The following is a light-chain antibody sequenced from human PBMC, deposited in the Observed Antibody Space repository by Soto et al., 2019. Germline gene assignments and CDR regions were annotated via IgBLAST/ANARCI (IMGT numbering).Light chain of an antibody. Sequence: EIVLTQPPGTMSLSPGQRASLSCRASETISPSYLAWYQQTPGQAPMLVIYDASTSPTGIPDWFRGSGSGTDFSLTIGRLEPEGFVVYYCQQFVESPFTFGQGTKLEIK. CDR3: QQFVESPFT. V-gene: IGKV3-20*01. J-gene: IGKJ2*01. CDR2: DAS. CDR1: ETISPSY.